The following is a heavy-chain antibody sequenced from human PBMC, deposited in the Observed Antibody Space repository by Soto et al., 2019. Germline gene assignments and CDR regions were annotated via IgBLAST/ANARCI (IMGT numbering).Heavy chain of an antibody. CDR2: MYNTGGT. D-gene: IGHD2-21*02. V-gene: IGHV4-59*01. Sequence: QVQLQESGPGLVKPSETLSLTCTVSGGTISRYYWSWIRQPPGKGLEWIGYMYNTGGTVYNPSFKSRVTISVDTSKNQFSLKLNSVTAADTAVYYCARDLWGYCGTDCYPLDVWGQGTTVTVSS. J-gene: IGHJ6*02. CDR3: ARDLWGYCGTDCYPLDV. CDR1: GGTISRYY.